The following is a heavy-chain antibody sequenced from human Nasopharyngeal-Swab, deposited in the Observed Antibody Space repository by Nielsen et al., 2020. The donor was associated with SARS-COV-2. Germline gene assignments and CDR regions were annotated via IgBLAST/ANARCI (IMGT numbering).Heavy chain of an antibody. V-gene: IGHV3-23*03. CDR2: IYSGGSST. J-gene: IGHJ4*02. Sequence: GGSLRLSCAASGFTFSSYAMSWVHQAPGKGLEWVSVIYSGGSSTYYADSVKGRFTISRDNSKNTLYLQMNSLRAEDTAVYYCAKDQGSYYGYWGQGTLVTVSS. D-gene: IGHD1-26*01. CDR3: AKDQGSYYGY. CDR1: GFTFSSYA.